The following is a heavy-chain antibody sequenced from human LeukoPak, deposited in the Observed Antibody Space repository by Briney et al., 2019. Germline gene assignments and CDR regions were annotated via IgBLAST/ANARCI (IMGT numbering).Heavy chain of an antibody. D-gene: IGHD3-22*01. CDR3: AKESPYYYDSSGSLHY. Sequence: GGSLRLSCAASGFTFCSYGMHWVRQAPGKGLEWVAVISYDGSNKYYADSVKGRFTISRDNSKNTLYLQMNSLRAEDTAVYYCAKESPYYYDSSGSLHYWGQGTLVTVSS. J-gene: IGHJ4*02. CDR2: ISYDGSNK. CDR1: GFTFCSYG. V-gene: IGHV3-30*18.